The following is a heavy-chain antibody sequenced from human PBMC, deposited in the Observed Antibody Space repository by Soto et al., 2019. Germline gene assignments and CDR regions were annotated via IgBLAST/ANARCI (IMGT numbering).Heavy chain of an antibody. Sequence: GGSLRLSCAASGFTFSSYAMSWVRQAPGKGLEWVSAISGSGGSTYYADSVKGRFTISRDNSKNTLYLQMNSLRAEDTAVYYCAKPHNPDWLLQTLGGLDYWGQGTLVTVSS. J-gene: IGHJ4*02. CDR3: AKPHNPDWLLQTLGGLDY. CDR1: GFTFSSYA. D-gene: IGHD3-9*01. CDR2: ISGSGGST. V-gene: IGHV3-23*01.